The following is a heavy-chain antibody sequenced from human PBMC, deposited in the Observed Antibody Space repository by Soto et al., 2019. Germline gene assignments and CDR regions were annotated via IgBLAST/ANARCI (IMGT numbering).Heavy chain of an antibody. V-gene: IGHV3-7*01. Sequence: VVSLRRSCSSCVCRFIACWISLFLQAPVKGLEWVANIHGDGGKIYYVDSVKGRFTISRANAKRSLYIQMNSLRAEDTAVYYCARDFHGAYNYGHGEYWGKRALVNVSS. J-gene: IGHJ4*02. CDR2: IHGDGGKI. D-gene: IGHD5-18*01. CDR3: ARDFHGAYNYGHGEY. CDR1: VCRFIACW.